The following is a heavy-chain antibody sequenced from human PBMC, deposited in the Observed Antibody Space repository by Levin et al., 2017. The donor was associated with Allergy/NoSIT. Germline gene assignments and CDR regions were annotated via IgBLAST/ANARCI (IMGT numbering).Heavy chain of an antibody. CDR2: ISYDGSDT. D-gene: IGHD1-14*01. V-gene: IGHV3-30*18. J-gene: IGHJ4*02. CDR3: AKEGPGRDFDS. Sequence: HSGGSLRLSCAASGFTFSSYAMHWVRQAPGMGLQWVAFISYDGSDTSYAESVKGRFTISRDDSKNTVYLQMYSLRPEDTAAYYCAKEGPGRDFDSWGQGTLVAVSS. CDR1: GFTFSSYA.